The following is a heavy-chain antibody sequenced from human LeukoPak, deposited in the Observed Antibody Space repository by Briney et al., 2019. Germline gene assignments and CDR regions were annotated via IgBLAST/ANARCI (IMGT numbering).Heavy chain of an antibody. Sequence: GGSLRLSCAVSGFTFSTYGMHWVRQPPGKGLEWVAVIWHDGSNKYHSDSVKGRFTISRDNSKNTMYLQMNSLRAEDTAVYYCARDYGSTDYYLDAIDVWGPGTRVTVSS. CDR2: IWHDGSNK. CDR1: GFTFSTYG. J-gene: IGHJ3*01. D-gene: IGHD3-22*01. V-gene: IGHV3-33*01. CDR3: ARDYGSTDYYLDAIDV.